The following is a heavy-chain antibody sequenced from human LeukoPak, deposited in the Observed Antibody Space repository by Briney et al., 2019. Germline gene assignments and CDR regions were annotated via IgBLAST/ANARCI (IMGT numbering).Heavy chain of an antibody. CDR1: GYSISRGYS. D-gene: IGHD2-2*01. Sequence: SETLSLTCTVSGYSISRGYSWGWIRQPAGKGLEWIGRIYTSGNTNYNPSLKSRVTISVDTSKNQFSLKLSSVTAADTAVYYCARSGCSSTSCYQADYWGQGTLVTVSS. V-gene: IGHV4-61*02. J-gene: IGHJ4*02. CDR2: IYTSGNT. CDR3: ARSGCSSTSCYQADY.